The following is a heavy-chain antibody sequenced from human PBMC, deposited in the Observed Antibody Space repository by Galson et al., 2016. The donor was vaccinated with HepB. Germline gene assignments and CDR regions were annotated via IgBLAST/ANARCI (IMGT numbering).Heavy chain of an antibody. CDR1: GFTVSSNY. J-gene: IGHJ4*02. D-gene: IGHD6-19*01. Sequence: SLRLSCAASGFTVSSNYMSWVRQAPGKGLECVSVIYSGTTYYADSVKGRFTISRDHSENTLYLQMNSLRAEDTAVYFCASFTSSGWYVVYWGQGTMVTVSS. CDR2: IYSGTT. V-gene: IGHV3-53*01. CDR3: ASFTSSGWYVVY.